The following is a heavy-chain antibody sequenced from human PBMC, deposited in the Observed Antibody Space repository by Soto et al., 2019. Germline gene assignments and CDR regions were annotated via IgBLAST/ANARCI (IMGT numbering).Heavy chain of an antibody. CDR2: ISSSSSTI. Sequence: GGSLRLSCAASGFTFSSYSMNWVRQAPGKGLEWVSYISSSSSTIYYADSVKGRFTISRDNAKNSLYLQMNSLRAEDTAVYYCARDIVVVVAALRPNYFDCWGQGTLVTVSS. CDR1: GFTFSSYS. CDR3: ARDIVVVVAALRPNYFDC. D-gene: IGHD2-15*01. J-gene: IGHJ4*02. V-gene: IGHV3-48*01.